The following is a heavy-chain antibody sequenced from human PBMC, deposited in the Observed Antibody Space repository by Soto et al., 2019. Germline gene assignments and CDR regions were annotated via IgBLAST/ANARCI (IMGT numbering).Heavy chain of an antibody. Sequence: QVQLVESGGGVIQPGKSLRLSCAASGFAFSADAMHWVRQAPGKGLEWVAALWADGSRQFYLDSVKGRFSISRDNSKNTLYLQMNNLRTDDPAMYFGGRGAGYWGRSENWGQGTLVSVSS. CDR1: GFAFSADA. V-gene: IGHV3-33*01. CDR3: GRGAGYWGRSEN. CDR2: LWADGSRQ. J-gene: IGHJ4*02. D-gene: IGHD3-9*01.